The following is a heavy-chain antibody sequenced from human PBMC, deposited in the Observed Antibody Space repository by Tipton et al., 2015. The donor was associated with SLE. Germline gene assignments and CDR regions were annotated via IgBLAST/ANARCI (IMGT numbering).Heavy chain of an antibody. J-gene: IGHJ5*02. Sequence: SLRLSCAASGFTFSSYSMNWVRQAPGKGLEWVSSISSSSSYIYYADSVKGRFTISRDNSKNTLYLQMNSLRAEDTAVYYCAKDRNFLSRTYWFDPWGQGTLVTVSS. CDR2: ISSSSSYI. CDR3: AKDRNFLSRTYWFDP. CDR1: GFTFSSYS. V-gene: IGHV3-21*01. D-gene: IGHD2/OR15-2a*01.